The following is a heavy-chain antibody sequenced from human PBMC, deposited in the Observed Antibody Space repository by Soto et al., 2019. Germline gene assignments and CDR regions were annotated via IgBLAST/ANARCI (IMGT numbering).Heavy chain of an antibody. V-gene: IGHV3-48*02. D-gene: IGHD6-13*01. CDR1: GFTFSNFA. Sequence: PGGSLRLSCVVSGFTFSNFAMSWVRQAPGKGLEWVSYISISSRTIYYADSVKGRFTISRDDAKNSLYLQMNSLRDEDTSVYYCARDNGIAGSFDPWGQGTLVTVSS. CDR3: ARDNGIAGSFDP. J-gene: IGHJ5*02. CDR2: ISISSRTI.